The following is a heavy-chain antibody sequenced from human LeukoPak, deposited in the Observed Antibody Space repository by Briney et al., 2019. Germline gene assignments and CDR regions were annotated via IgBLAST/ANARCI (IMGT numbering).Heavy chain of an antibody. J-gene: IGHJ4*02. CDR1: GFTFSNYW. CDR3: ARASSGLTLCEQY. CDR2: IKQDGGEK. Sequence: GGSLRLSCAASGFTFSNYWMNWVRQAPGKGLEWVANIKQDGGEKSYVDSVKGRFTISRDNAKNSLHLQMNSLRAEDTAVYYCARASSGLTLCEQYWGQGTLVTVSS. D-gene: IGHD6-19*01. V-gene: IGHV3-7*04.